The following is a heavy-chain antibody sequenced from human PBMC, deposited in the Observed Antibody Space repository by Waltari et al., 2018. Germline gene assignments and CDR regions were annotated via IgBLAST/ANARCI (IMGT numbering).Heavy chain of an antibody. CDR2: LSDDGTQK. CDR3: TRDEGFYYYYGLDV. J-gene: IGHJ6*02. CDR1: GSRFSDYA. Sequence: QLQLVESGGGVVPPGGSLSLSSAGSGSRFSDYALHCVRQSTGKGLEWVVSLSDDGTQKYFADSVRGRFTIYRDNSKNIFYLQMDSLRNDDTGVYYCTRDEGFYYYYGLDVWDQGTTVNVSS. V-gene: IGHV3-30-3*01.